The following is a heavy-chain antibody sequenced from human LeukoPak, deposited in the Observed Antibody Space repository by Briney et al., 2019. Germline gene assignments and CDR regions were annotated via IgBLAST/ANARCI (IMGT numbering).Heavy chain of an antibody. J-gene: IGHJ3*02. D-gene: IGHD5-24*01. V-gene: IGHV4-59*01. Sequence: SETLSLTCTVSGGSISTYYWSWIRQPPGKGLEWLGYIYYSGSTNYNPSLKSRVTISVDTSKNQFSLKLSSVTAADTAVYYCARDSRWVDGRDAFDIWGHGTMVTVSS. CDR1: GGSISTYY. CDR3: ARDSRWVDGRDAFDI. CDR2: IYYSGST.